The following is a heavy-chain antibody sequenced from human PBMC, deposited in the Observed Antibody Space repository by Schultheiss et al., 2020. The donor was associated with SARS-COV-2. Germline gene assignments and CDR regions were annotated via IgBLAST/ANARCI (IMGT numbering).Heavy chain of an antibody. J-gene: IGHJ4*02. CDR3: AKDRGGDYMSSSPGLVFDY. D-gene: IGHD6-6*01. CDR1: GFTFSSYA. V-gene: IGHV3-23*01. CDR2: ISGSGGST. Sequence: GGSLRLSCAASGFTFSSYAMSWVRQAPGKGLEWVSAISGSGGSTYYADSVKGRFTISRDNSKTTLYLQMTSRRAEDTVVYYCAKDRGGDYMSSSPGLVFDYWGQGTLVTVSS.